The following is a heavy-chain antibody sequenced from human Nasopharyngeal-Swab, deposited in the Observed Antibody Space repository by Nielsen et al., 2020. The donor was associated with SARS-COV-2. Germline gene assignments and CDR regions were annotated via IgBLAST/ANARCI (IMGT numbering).Heavy chain of an antibody. CDR3: ARMGGGDDSSGYFNNAFDI. D-gene: IGHD3-22*01. J-gene: IGHJ3*02. CDR2: INPNSGGT. Sequence: ASVKVSCKASGYTFTGYYMHWVRQAPGQGLEWMGRINPNSGGTNYAQKFQGRVTMTRDTSISTAYMELSRLRSDDTAVHYCARMGGGDDSSGYFNNAFDIWGQGTMVTVSS. CDR1: GYTFTGYY. V-gene: IGHV1-2*06.